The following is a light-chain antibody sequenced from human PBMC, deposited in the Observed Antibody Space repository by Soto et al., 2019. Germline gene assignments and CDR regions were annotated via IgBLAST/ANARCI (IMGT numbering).Light chain of an antibody. CDR3: QSYDSSLSAVV. V-gene: IGLV1-40*01. CDR2: DNT. Sequence: QSALTQPPSVSGAPGQRVTISCTGSSSNIGAGFDVYWYQHLPGTAPKLLIYDNTNRPSGVPDRFSGSKSGTPASLAITGLQAEDEADYYCQSYDSSLSAVVFGGVTKLTVL. J-gene: IGLJ2*01. CDR1: SSNIGAGFD.